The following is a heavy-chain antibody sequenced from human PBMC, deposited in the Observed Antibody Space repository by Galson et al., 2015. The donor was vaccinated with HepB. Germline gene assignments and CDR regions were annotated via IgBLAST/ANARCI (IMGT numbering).Heavy chain of an antibody. V-gene: IGHV3-48*01. CDR1: GFTLSSYS. CDR3: ARATGTTPPTF. J-gene: IGHJ4*02. D-gene: IGHD1-7*01. CDR2: ISSSSSTI. Sequence: SLRLSCAASGFTLSSYSMNWVRQAPGKGLEWVSYISSSSSTIYYADSVKGRFTISRDNAKNSLFLQMNSLRAEDTAVYYCARATGTTPPTFWGQGTLVTVSS.